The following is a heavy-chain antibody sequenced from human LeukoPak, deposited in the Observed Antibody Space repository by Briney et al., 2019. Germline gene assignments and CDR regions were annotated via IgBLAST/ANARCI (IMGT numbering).Heavy chain of an antibody. D-gene: IGHD6-19*01. CDR2: IYYSGST. CDR1: GGSFSGYY. CDR3: ARTWYSSGWYSYYFDY. Sequence: PSETLSLTCAVYGGSFSGYYWSWIRQPPGQGLGWLGYIYYSGSTNYNPSLKSRVTISVDPSKNQFSLKLSSVTAADTAVYYCARTWYSSGWYSYYFDYWGQGTLVTVSS. J-gene: IGHJ4*02. V-gene: IGHV4-59*01.